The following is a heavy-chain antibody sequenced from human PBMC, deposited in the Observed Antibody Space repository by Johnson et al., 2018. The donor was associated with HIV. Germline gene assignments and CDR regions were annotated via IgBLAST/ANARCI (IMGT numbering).Heavy chain of an antibody. CDR2: IYSGGST. CDR1: GFTVSSNY. D-gene: IGHD3-22*01. Sequence: VQLVESGGGLVQPGGSLRLSCAASGFTVSSNYMSWVRQAPGKGLEWVSVIYSGGSTYYVDSVKGRFTISRDNSKNSLYLQMNSLRAEDTAVYYCARGRPSGSHDAFDIWGQGTMVTVSS. J-gene: IGHJ3*02. CDR3: ARGRPSGSHDAFDI. V-gene: IGHV3-66*01.